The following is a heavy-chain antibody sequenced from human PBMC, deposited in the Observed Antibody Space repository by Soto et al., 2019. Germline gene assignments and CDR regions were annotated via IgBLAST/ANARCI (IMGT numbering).Heavy chain of an antibody. CDR3: AASFDNCGWYYGALDI. D-gene: IGHD6-19*01. CDR1: GFTFSSYA. V-gene: IGHV3-23*04. Sequence: EVQLVESGGGLEQPGGSLRLSCAASGFTFSSYAMNWVRQAPGKGLEWVAGVSGDGGRTYYADSVKGRFTISRDNFKNTLFMQMKGLRAENTGVYYCAASFDNCGWYYGALDIWGQGTMVTVSS. CDR2: VSGDGGRT. J-gene: IGHJ3*02.